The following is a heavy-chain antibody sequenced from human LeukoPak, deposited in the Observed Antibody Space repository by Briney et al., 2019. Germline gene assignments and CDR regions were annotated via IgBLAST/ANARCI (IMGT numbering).Heavy chain of an antibody. CDR1: VGPNSSSNW. D-gene: IGHD3-22*01. CDR3: AREAYYYDRSGYQYYFDY. Sequence: ASETLSLTCAVSVGPNSSSNWWSWVRHPPGKGLECNGEIYHSGSTNCNPPLKRRVTISVDTSKNQFSLKLSSVTAADTAVYYCAREAYYYDRSGYQYYFDYWGQGTLVTVSS. J-gene: IGHJ4*02. CDR2: IYHSGST. V-gene: IGHV4-4*02.